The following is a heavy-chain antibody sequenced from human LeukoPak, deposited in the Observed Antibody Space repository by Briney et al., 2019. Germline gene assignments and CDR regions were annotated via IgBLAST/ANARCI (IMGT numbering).Heavy chain of an antibody. CDR2: IYYSGST. J-gene: IGHJ5*02. D-gene: IGHD6-13*01. CDR1: GGSISSGDYY. V-gene: IGHV4-30-4*01. Sequence: SETLSLTCTVSGGSISSGDYYWSWIRQPPGKGLEWIGYIYYSGSTYYNPSLKSRVTISVDTSKNQFSLKLSSVTAADTAVYYCARDRAVGYSSSWCFDPWAREPWSPSPQ. CDR3: ARDRAVGYSSSWCFDP.